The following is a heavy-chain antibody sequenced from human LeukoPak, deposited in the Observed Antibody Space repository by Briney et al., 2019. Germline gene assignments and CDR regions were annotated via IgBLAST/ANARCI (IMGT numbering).Heavy chain of an antibody. D-gene: IGHD1-7*01. CDR2: ISYDGSNK. CDR1: GFTFSSYG. V-gene: IGHV3-30*18. J-gene: IGHJ6*02. Sequence: PGRALRLSCAASGFTFSSYGMHWVRQAPGKGLEWVAVISYDGSNKYYADSVKGRFTISRDNSKNTLYLQMNSLRAEDTAVYYCAKLGITGTTADDYYYYAMDVWGQGTTVTVSS. CDR3: AKLGITGTTADDYYYYAMDV.